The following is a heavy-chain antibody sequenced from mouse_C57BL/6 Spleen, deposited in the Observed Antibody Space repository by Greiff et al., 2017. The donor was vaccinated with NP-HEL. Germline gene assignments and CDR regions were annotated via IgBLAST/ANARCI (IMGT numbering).Heavy chain of an antibody. D-gene: IGHD1-1*01. J-gene: IGHJ3*01. CDR1: GFTFSSYG. Sequence: EVKVVESGGDLVKPGGSLKLSCAASGFTFSSYGMSWVRQTPDKRLEWVATISSGGSSTYYPDSVKGRFTISRDNAKNTLYLQMSSLKSEDTAMYYCARRSYYYGSSYDWFAYWGQGTLVTVSA. CDR3: ARRSYYYGSSYDWFAY. V-gene: IGHV5-6*02. CDR2: ISSGGSST.